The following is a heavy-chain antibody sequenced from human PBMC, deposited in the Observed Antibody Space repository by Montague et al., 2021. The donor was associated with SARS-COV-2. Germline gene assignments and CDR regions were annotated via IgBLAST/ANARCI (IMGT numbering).Heavy chain of an antibody. D-gene: IGHD6-13*01. CDR1: GDSVSSHSAT. J-gene: IGHJ4*02. CDR3: VRGIEAAGSYDY. Sequence: CAISGDSVSSHSATWNWIRQSPSRGLEWLGRTYYRSMWKSDYARSVKSRIAINPDTSKNQFSLQLGSVTSEDTALYYCVRGIEAAGSYDYWGQGTLVTVSS. CDR2: TYYRSMWKS. V-gene: IGHV6-1*01.